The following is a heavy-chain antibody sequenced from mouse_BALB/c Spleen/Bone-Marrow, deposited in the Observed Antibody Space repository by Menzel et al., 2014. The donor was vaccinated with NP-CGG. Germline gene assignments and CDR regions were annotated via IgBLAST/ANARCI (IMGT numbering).Heavy chain of an antibody. CDR2: INPNNGGT. CDR3: TRSGPGFAY. V-gene: IGHV1S81*02. Sequence: VQRVESGAELVKPGASVKLSCKASGYTFXNYFMYWVKQRPGQGLEWIGEINPNNGGTNFNENFKSKATLTLDKSSSTAYMQLSSLTSEDSAVYYCTRSGPGFAYWGHGTLVTVSA. J-gene: IGHJ3*01. CDR1: GYTFXNYF.